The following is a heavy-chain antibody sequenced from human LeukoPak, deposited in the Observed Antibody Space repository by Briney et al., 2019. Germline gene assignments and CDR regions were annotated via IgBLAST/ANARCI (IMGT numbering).Heavy chain of an antibody. CDR1: GFTFSTYW. V-gene: IGHV3-7*04. J-gene: IGHJ4*02. Sequence: GGSLRLSCAASGFTFSTYWMSWVRQAPGKGLEWVANIKQDGSEKYYVDSVKGRFTISRDDAKNSLYLQMNSLRAEDTAIYYCTRVGYIDEGIDYWGQGILVTVSS. CDR3: TRVGYIDEGIDY. D-gene: IGHD5-24*01. CDR2: IKQDGSEK.